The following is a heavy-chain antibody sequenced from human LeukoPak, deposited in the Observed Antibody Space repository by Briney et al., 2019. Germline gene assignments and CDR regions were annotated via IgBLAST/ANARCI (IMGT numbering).Heavy chain of an antibody. D-gene: IGHD2-21*01. V-gene: IGHV3-23*01. CDR1: GFTLSSYA. CDR2: ISVSGNT. CDR3: AKAPVTTCRGAYCYPFDY. Sequence: GGSLRLSCAASGFTLSSYAMSWVRQGPGKGLEWVSAISVSGNTYHADSVKGRFTISRDSSKNTLFLQMNRLRPEDAAVYYCAKAPVTTCRGAYCYPFDYWGQGTLVTVSS. J-gene: IGHJ4*02.